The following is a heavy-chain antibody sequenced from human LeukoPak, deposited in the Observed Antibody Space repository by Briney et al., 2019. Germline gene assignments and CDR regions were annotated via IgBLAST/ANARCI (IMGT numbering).Heavy chain of an antibody. CDR3: ARAPALGSGWYYAFDI. Sequence: AASVKVSCKASGYTFTSYDINWVRQATRQGLEWMGWMNPNSGNTGYAQKFQGRVTITRNTSISTAYMELSSLRSEDTAVYYCARAPALGSGWYYAFDIWGQGTMVTVSS. J-gene: IGHJ3*02. CDR2: MNPNSGNT. D-gene: IGHD6-19*01. V-gene: IGHV1-8*03. CDR1: GYTFTSYD.